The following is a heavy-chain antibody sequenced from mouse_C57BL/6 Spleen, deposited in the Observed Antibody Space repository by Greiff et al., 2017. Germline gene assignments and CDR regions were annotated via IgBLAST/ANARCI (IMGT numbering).Heavy chain of an antibody. V-gene: IGHV1-82*01. CDR2: IYPGDGDT. J-gene: IGHJ4*01. CDR1: GYAFSSSW. CDR3: ARSRGDYAKDY. Sequence: QVQLQQSGPELVKPGASVKISCKASGYAFSSSWMNWVKQRPGKGLEWIGRIYPGDGDTNYNGKFKGKATLTADKSSSTAYMQLSSLTSEDSAVYFCARSRGDYAKDYWGQGTSVTVSS.